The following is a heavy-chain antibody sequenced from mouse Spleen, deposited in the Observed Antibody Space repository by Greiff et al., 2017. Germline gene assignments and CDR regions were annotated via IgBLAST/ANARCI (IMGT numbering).Heavy chain of an antibody. V-gene: IGHV7-3*01. Sequence: EVQVVESGGGLVQPGGSLSLSCAASGFTFTDYYMSWVRQPPGKALEWLGFIRNKANGYTTEYSASVKGRFTISRDNSQSILYLQMNALRAEDSATYYCARYIYYGFDYWGQGTTLTVSS. CDR3: ARYIYYGFDY. D-gene: IGHD2-1*01. CDR1: GFTFTDYY. CDR2: IRNKANGYTT. J-gene: IGHJ2*01.